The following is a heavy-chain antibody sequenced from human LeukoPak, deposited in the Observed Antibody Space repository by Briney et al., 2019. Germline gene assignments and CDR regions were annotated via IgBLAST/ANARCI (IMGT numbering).Heavy chain of an antibody. Sequence: KPSETLSLTCAVYGGSFSGYYWSWIRQPPGKGLEWIGEINHSGSTNYNPSLKCRVTISVDTSKNQFSLKLSSVTAADTAVYYCARGRPPIYCSGGSCPRYYYYYMDVWGKGTTVTVSS. CDR2: INHSGST. D-gene: IGHD2-15*01. J-gene: IGHJ6*03. CDR1: GGSFSGYY. CDR3: ARGRPPIYCSGGSCPRYYYYYMDV. V-gene: IGHV4-34*01.